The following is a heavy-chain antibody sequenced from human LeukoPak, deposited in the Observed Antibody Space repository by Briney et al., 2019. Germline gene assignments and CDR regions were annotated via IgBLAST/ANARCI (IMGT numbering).Heavy chain of an antibody. V-gene: IGHV3-53*01. J-gene: IGHJ4*02. Sequence: GGSLRLSCAASGFTVSSNYMSWVRQAPGKGLEWVSVIYSGGSTYYADSVKGRFTISRDNSKNTLYLQVNSLRAEDTAVYYCARDIYSGYDLTRGFDYWGQGALVTVSS. D-gene: IGHD5-12*01. CDR3: ARDIYSGYDLTRGFDY. CDR2: IYSGGST. CDR1: GFTVSSNY.